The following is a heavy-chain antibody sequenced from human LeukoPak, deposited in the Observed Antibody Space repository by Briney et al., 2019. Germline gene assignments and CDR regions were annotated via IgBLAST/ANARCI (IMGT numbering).Heavy chain of an antibody. V-gene: IGHV3-23*01. CDR2: ISVSGGNT. CDR3: AKELRLGTYYFDY. CDR1: GFTFSSYA. Sequence: PGGSLRLSCAASGFTFSSYAMSWVRQAPGKGLEWVSAISVSGGNTYYADSVKGRFTISRDNSKNTLYLQMNSLRAEDTAVYYCAKELRLGTYYFDYWGQGTLVTVSS. D-gene: IGHD3-16*01. J-gene: IGHJ4*02.